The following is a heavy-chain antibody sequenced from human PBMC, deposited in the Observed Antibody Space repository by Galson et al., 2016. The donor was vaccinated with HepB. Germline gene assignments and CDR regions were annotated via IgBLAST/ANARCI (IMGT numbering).Heavy chain of an antibody. CDR3: ARENYHGFDL. D-gene: IGHD1-7*01. CDR2: TYYRSKGYN. J-gene: IGHJ3*01. Sequence: CASSGDRVSSNIPAWNWIRQSPPRGLEGLGRTYYRSKGYNDYAVSVKSRITYSPDTSKNQFSLQLNSVTPEATAVYYCARENYHGFDLWGQGTMVTVSS. CDR1: GDRVSSNIPA. V-gene: IGHV6-1*01.